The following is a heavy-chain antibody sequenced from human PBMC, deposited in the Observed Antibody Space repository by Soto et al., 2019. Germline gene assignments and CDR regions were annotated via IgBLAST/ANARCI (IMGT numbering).Heavy chain of an antibody. V-gene: IGHV3-74*01. CDR3: ASLLASTYTPRPFDH. Sequence: WGSLRLSCEASGFAFTTYWMHWVRQAPGKGLVWVSGIKSDGTTTTYADSVKGRFTISRDNAKNTLYLQMSSLSAEDTAVYYCASLLASTYTPRPFDHWGQGTQVTVSS. CDR1: GFAFTTYW. CDR2: IKSDGTTT. J-gene: IGHJ4*02. D-gene: IGHD2-2*02.